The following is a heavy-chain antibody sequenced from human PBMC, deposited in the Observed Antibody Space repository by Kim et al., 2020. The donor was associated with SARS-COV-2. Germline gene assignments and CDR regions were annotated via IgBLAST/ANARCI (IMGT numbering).Heavy chain of an antibody. Sequence: SETLSLTCTVSGGSISSSSYYWGWIRQPPGKGLEWIGSIYYSGSTYYNPSLKSRVTISVDTSKNQFSLKLSSVTAADTAVYYCACIPLGRIQLWLEGSDYWGQGTLVTVSS. V-gene: IGHV4-39*01. CDR1: GGSISSSSYY. D-gene: IGHD5-18*01. CDR3: ACIPLGRIQLWLEGSDY. J-gene: IGHJ4*02. CDR2: IYYSGST.